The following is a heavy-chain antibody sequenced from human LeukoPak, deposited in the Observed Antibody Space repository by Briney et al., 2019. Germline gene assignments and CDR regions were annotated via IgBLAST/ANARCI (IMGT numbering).Heavy chain of an antibody. D-gene: IGHD4-23*01. CDR2: ISYDGSNK. V-gene: IGHV3-30*18. CDR3: ANSGGKPYYYYRMDV. J-gene: IGHJ6*01. CDR1: GFTFSSYG. Sequence: GRSLRLSCAASGFTFSSYGMHWVRQAPGKGLEWVAVISYDGSNKYYADSVKGRFTISRDNSKNTLYLQMNSRRAEDKAVYYCANSGGKPYYYYRMDVWGQGATVTVSS.